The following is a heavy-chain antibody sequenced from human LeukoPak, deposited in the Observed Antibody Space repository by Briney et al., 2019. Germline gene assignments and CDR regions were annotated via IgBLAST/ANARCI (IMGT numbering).Heavy chain of an antibody. CDR3: ARENRAAAYCGGDCYSDYFDY. CDR2: ISSSGSTI. CDR1: GFTFSDYY. J-gene: IGHJ4*02. Sequence: PGGSLRLSCAASGFTFSDYYMSWIRQAPGKGLEWVSYISSSGSTIYYADSVKGRFTISRDNAKNSLYLQMNSLRAEDTAVYYCARENRAAAYCGGDCYSDYFDYWGQGTLVTVSS. D-gene: IGHD2-21*02. V-gene: IGHV3-11*01.